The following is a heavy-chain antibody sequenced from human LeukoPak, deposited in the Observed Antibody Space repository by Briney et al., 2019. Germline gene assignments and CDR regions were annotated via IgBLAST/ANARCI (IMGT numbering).Heavy chain of an antibody. Sequence: SETLSLTCTVSGASISSYYWSWIRQPAGKGLEWIGRIYVSGSTTYNPSLESRVTMFLDTSKNQISLKVSSVTAADTAVYYCARDSGTTGEVKFDPWGQGTLVTVSS. CDR1: GASISSYY. CDR2: IYVSGST. V-gene: IGHV4-4*07. J-gene: IGHJ5*02. CDR3: ARDSGTTGEVKFDP. D-gene: IGHD1-7*01.